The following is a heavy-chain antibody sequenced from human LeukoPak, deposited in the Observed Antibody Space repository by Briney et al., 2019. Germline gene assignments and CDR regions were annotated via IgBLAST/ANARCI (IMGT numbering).Heavy chain of an antibody. Sequence: PGGSLRLSCAASGFTFSSYGMHWVRQAPGKGLEWVAVIWYDGSNKYYADSVKGRFTISRDNSKNTLYLQMNSLRAEDTAVYYCAREIRIAAAGTPSPAFDYWGQGTLVTVSS. CDR3: AREIRIAAAGTPSPAFDY. CDR1: GFTFSSYG. V-gene: IGHV3-33*01. J-gene: IGHJ4*02. CDR2: IWYDGSNK. D-gene: IGHD6-13*01.